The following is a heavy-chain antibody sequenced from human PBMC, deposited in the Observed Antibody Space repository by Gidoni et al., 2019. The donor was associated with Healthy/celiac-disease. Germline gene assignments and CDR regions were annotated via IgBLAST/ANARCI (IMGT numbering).Heavy chain of an antibody. CDR1: GFPFSNAW. V-gene: IGHV3-15*01. CDR3: TTTPLWFGESFDY. CDR2: IKSKTDGGTT. Sequence: EVQLVESGGGLVKPGGSLRLSCAASGFPFSNAWMSWVRQAPGKGLGWVGRIKSKTDGGTTDYAAPVKGRFTISRDDSKNTLYLQMNSLKTEDTAVYYCTTTPLWFGESFDYWGQGTLVTVSS. J-gene: IGHJ4*02. D-gene: IGHD3-10*01.